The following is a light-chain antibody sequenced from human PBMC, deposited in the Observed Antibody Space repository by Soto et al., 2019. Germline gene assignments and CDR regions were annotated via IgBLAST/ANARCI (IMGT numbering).Light chain of an antibody. CDR3: QQYNDWPPA. J-gene: IGKJ1*01. V-gene: IGKV3-15*01. CDR1: QSVSSK. CDR2: GAS. Sequence: EIVMTQSPGTQSVSPGERATLSCRASQSVSSKLAWYQQKPGQAPRLLIYGASTRATGIPARFSGSGSGTEFTLTISSLQSEDFAVYYCQQYNDWPPAFDQGTKVEIK.